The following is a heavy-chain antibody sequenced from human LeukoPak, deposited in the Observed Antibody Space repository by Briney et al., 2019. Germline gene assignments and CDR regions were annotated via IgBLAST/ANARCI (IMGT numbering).Heavy chain of an antibody. CDR3: ARRAANQYSGSYPDY. D-gene: IGHD1-26*01. CDR1: GFTLSTYG. J-gene: IGHJ4*02. V-gene: IGHV3-30*03. CDR2: ISHDGNSK. Sequence: GGSLRLSCAASGFTLSTYGMHWVRQAPGKGLEWVAMISHDGNSKQYADFAKGRFTISRDNSKNTLYLQMNSLRAEDTAVYYCARRAANQYSGSYPDYWGQGTLVTVSS.